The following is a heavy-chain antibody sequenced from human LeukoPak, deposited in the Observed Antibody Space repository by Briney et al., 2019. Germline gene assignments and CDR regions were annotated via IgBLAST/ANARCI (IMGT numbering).Heavy chain of an antibody. CDR1: GGSISSGDYY. Sequence: PSQTLSLTCTVSGGSISSGDYYWSWIRQPPGKAREWIGYIYYSGSTYYNPSLKSRVTISVDTSKNQFSLKLSSVTAADTAVYYCARGRSRSGYYFLGLDYFDYWGQGTLVTVSS. D-gene: IGHD3-3*01. CDR2: IYYSGST. J-gene: IGHJ4*02. CDR3: ARGRSRSGYYFLGLDYFDY. V-gene: IGHV4-30-4*08.